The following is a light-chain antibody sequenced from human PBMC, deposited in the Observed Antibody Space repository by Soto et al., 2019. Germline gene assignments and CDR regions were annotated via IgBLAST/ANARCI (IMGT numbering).Light chain of an antibody. V-gene: IGKV1-9*01. CDR2: AAS. J-gene: IGKJ4*01. CDR3: QQLHSYPLT. Sequence: IQLTQSPSSLSASVGDRVTITCRASQGIGSYLAWLQQKPGKAPNLLIYAASTLQSGVPSRFSGSGSGTDFTLSISSLQPEDFATYYCQQLHSYPLTFGGGTKVDIK. CDR1: QGIGSY.